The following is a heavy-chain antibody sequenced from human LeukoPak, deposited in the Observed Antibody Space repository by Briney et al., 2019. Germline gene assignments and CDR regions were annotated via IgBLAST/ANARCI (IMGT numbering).Heavy chain of an antibody. CDR1: GGSFSGYY. J-gene: IGHJ4*02. V-gene: IGHV4-34*01. D-gene: IGHD6-6*01. Sequence: SGTLSLTCAVYGGSFSGYYWSWIRQPPGKGLEWIGEINHSGSTNYNPSLKSRVTISVDTSKNQFSLKLSSVTAADTAVYYCARVPPPAARPVQGFYWGQGTLVTVSS. CDR3: ARVPPPAARPVQGFY. CDR2: INHSGST.